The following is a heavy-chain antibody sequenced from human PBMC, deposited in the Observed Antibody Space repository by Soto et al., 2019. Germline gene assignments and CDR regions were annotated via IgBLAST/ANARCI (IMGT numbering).Heavy chain of an antibody. D-gene: IGHD3-22*01. CDR3: ARGTYDYDSSGYPT. Sequence: QVQLVQSGAEVKKPGSSVKVSCKASGGTFSSYAISWVRQAPGQGLEWVGGIIPIFGTANYAQKFQGRVTITADKSTGTADMELSSLRSEDTAVYYCARGTYDYDSSGYPTWGQGTLVTGSS. CDR1: GGTFSSYA. V-gene: IGHV1-69*06. J-gene: IGHJ4*02. CDR2: IIPIFGTA.